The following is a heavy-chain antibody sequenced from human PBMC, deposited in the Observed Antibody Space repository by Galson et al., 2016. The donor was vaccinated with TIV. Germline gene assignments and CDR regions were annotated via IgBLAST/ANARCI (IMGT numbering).Heavy chain of an antibody. CDR3: ARAKIPGRLWGLSYFDY. CDR1: GGSISSTTYY. Sequence: LSLTCTVSGGSISSTTYYWSWLRQHPGKGLEWIGYIYYSGNTYYNPSLKSLLTISVDTSKNQFSLKLSSVTAADTAVYYCARAKIPGRLWGLSYFDYWGPGTLVTVSS. J-gene: IGHJ4*02. D-gene: IGHD4/OR15-4a*01. CDR2: IYYSGNT. V-gene: IGHV4-31*01.